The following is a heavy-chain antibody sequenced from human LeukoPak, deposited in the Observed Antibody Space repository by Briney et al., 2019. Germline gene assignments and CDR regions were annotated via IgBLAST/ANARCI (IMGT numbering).Heavy chain of an antibody. CDR3: ARGYGMTMVVNY. Sequence: SVTLSLTCTGSGCTISSYYWGWIRQAPGKGLVWIGYIYYSESTNYNPSLNIRVTISVDTSKNQFSLKLSSVTAADTAVYYCARGYGMTMVVNYWGQGTLVTVSS. CDR2: IYYSEST. V-gene: IGHV4-59*01. J-gene: IGHJ4*02. D-gene: IGHD4-23*01. CDR1: GCTISSYY.